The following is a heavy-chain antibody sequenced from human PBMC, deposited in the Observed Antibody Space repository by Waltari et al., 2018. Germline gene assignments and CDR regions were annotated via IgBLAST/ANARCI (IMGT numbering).Heavy chain of an antibody. V-gene: IGHV3-23*01. J-gene: IGHJ4*02. Sequence: EVQLLESGGGLVQRGGSLRLSCAASGFTFSCYAMSWVRQAPGRGLEWVSAISGSGGSTYYADSVKGRFTISRDNSKNTLYLQMNSLRAEDTAVYYCAKRFPALYSSGWTLHWGADFDYWGQGTLVTVSS. CDR2: ISGSGGST. D-gene: IGHD6-19*01. CDR3: AKRFPALYSSGWTLHWGADFDY. CDR1: GFTFSCYA.